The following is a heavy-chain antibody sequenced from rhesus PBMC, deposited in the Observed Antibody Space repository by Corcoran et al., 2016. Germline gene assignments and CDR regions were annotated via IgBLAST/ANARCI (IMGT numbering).Heavy chain of an antibody. J-gene: IGHJ4*01. V-gene: IGHV4-127*01. CDR3: ARDRRDIVGTVRVDYFDY. CDR2: IGGSSGST. D-gene: IGHD5-42*01. Sequence: QVQLQESGPGLVKPSETLSLTCAVSGYSISSGYGWSWIRQPPGKGREGLGWIGYIGGSSGSTNYNPSLKSRVTISKDTSKNQFSLKLSSVTAADTAVYYCARDRRDIVGTVRVDYFDYWGQGVLVTVSS. CDR1: GYSISSGYG.